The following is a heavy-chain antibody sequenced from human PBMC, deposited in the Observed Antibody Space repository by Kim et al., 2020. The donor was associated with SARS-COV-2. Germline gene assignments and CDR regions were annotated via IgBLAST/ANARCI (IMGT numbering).Heavy chain of an antibody. CDR2: IYSGGTT. Sequence: GGSLRLSCAASGFTVSSNHMSWVRQAPGRGLEWVSVIYSGGTTSYADSVKGRFTISRDTSTNTLSLQMNSLRAEDTAVYYCARDGSKGVGFGELSYYYYGMDVWGQGTTVTVSS. CDR3: ARDGSKGVGFGELSYYYYGMDV. J-gene: IGHJ6*02. V-gene: IGHV3-66*01. CDR1: GFTVSSNH. D-gene: IGHD3-10*01.